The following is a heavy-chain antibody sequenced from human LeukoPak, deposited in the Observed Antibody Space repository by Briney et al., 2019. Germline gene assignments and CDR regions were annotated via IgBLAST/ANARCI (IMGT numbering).Heavy chain of an antibody. CDR1: GYTFTGYY. J-gene: IGHJ4*02. Sequence: ASVKVSCKASGYTFTGYYMHWVRQAPGQGLEWMGWINPNSGGTNYAQKFQGGVTMTRDTSISTAYMEVSRLRSDDTAVYYCARVRRYCSGGSCYYFDYWGQGTLVTVSS. D-gene: IGHD2-15*01. CDR2: INPNSGGT. CDR3: ARVRRYCSGGSCYYFDY. V-gene: IGHV1-2*02.